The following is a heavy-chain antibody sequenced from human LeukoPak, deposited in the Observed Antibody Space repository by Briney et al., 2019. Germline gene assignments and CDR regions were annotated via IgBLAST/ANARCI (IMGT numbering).Heavy chain of an antibody. Sequence: PGRSLRLSCAASGFXFSSYGMHWVRQAPGKGLEWVAVIWFDGSNKYYADSVKGRFTISRDNSKNTLYLQMNSLRAEDTAVYYCARDRDWGCSYCSYWGQGTLVTVSS. CDR3: ARDRDWGCSYCSY. J-gene: IGHJ4*02. CDR1: GFXFSSYG. CDR2: IWFDGSNK. D-gene: IGHD7-27*01. V-gene: IGHV3-33*01.